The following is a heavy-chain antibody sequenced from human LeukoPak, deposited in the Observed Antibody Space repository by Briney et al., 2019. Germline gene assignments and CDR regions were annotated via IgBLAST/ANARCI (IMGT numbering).Heavy chain of an antibody. J-gene: IGHJ4*02. CDR3: ATLSGYTMTDFDY. V-gene: IGHV1-46*01. D-gene: IGHD4-17*01. CDR1: GYTFTSYY. Sequence: ASVKVSCKASGYTFTSYYIHWVRQAPGQGLEWMGIINASGGSTTYAQKFQGRVTMTRDTSISTAYMELSSLTSDDAAVYYCATLSGYTMTDFDYWGQGTLVTVSS. CDR2: INASGGST.